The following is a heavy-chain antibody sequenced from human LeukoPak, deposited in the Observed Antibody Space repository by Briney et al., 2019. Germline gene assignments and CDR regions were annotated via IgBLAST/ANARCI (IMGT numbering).Heavy chain of an antibody. V-gene: IGHV3-7*01. CDR1: GFTFSSYS. CDR3: AGSWSPYDAFDI. J-gene: IGHJ3*02. D-gene: IGHD6-13*01. CDR2: INQDGSAK. Sequence: GGSLRLSCAASGFTFSSYSMNWVRQAPGEGLEWVANINQDGSAKYYVDSVKGRFTISRDNAKNSLYLQMNSLRAEDTAVYYCAGSWSPYDAFDIWGQGTMVTVSS.